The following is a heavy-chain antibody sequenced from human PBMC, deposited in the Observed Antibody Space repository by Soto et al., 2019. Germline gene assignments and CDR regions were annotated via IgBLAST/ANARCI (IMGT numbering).Heavy chain of an antibody. J-gene: IGHJ4*02. CDR3: ATAPPLYYSSSWSPFDY. CDR1: GYTLTELS. V-gene: IGHV1-24*01. D-gene: IGHD6-13*01. Sequence: ASVKVSCKVSGYTLTELSMHWVRQAPGKGLEWMGGFDPEDGETIYAQKFQGRVTMTEDTSTDTAYMELSSLRSEDTAVYYCATAPPLYYSSSWSPFDYWGQGTLVTVSS. CDR2: FDPEDGET.